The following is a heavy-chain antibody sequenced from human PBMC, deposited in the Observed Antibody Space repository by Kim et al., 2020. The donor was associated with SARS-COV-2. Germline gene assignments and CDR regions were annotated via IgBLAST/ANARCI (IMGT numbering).Heavy chain of an antibody. Sequence: GGSLRLSCAASGFTFSGSAMHWVRQASGKGLEWVGRIRSKANSYATAYAASVKGRFTIPRDDSKNTAYLQMNSLKTEDTAVYYCTRQGRYYYYGMDVWGQGTTVTVSS. CDR3: TRQGRYYYYGMDV. CDR2: IRSKANSYAT. V-gene: IGHV3-73*01. CDR1: GFTFSGSA. J-gene: IGHJ6*02.